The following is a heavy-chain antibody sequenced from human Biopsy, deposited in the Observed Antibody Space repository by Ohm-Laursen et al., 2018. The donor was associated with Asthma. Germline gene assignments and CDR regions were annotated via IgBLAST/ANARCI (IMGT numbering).Heavy chain of an antibody. Sequence: SETLSLTCTVSGGSLSSGPYYWSWVRQHPGKGLEWIGYINYSGSTFYSPSLENRVTVSVDTSKNQFSLKLSSVTAADTAVYYCARDLSGYCTSSACYGFDSWGQGTLVTVSS. V-gene: IGHV4-31*03. CDR3: ARDLSGYCTSSACYGFDS. CDR2: INYSGST. J-gene: IGHJ5*01. CDR1: GGSLSSGPYY. D-gene: IGHD2-8*01.